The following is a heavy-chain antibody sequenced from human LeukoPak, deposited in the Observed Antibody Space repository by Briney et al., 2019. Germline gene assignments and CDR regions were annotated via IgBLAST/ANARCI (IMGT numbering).Heavy chain of an antibody. CDR1: GFTFTSHG. Sequence: GGSLRLSCAASGFTFTSHGMHWARQAPGKGPEWVAVISYDRSSEYYADSVKGRFTISRDNSKNTVFLQMNSLSAEDTAVYYCVTTWGAHYWYFDLWGRGALVTVSS. CDR2: ISYDRSSE. J-gene: IGHJ2*01. CDR3: VTTWGAHYWYFDL. D-gene: IGHD1-26*01. V-gene: IGHV3-30-3*01.